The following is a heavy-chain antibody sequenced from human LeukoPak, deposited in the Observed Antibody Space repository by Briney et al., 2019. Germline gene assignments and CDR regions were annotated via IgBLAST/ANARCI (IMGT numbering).Heavy chain of an antibody. CDR3: AKSPLNCSGGSCYRTGFAFDI. CDR2: ISGSGGST. V-gene: IGHV3-23*01. D-gene: IGHD2-15*01. CDR1: GFTFSSYA. J-gene: IGHJ3*02. Sequence: GGSLRLSCAASGFTFSSYAVTWVRQAPGKGLEWVSAISGSGGSTYYADSVKGRFTISRDNSKNTLYLQMNSLRAEDTAVYYCAKSPLNCSGGSCYRTGFAFDIWGQGTMVTVSS.